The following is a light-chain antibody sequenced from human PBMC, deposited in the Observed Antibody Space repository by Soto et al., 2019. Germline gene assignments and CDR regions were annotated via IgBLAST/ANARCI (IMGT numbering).Light chain of an antibody. CDR1: SSDVGGYNY. CDR3: SSYTNRNTVV. V-gene: IGLV2-14*03. CDR2: DVT. Sequence: QSVLTQPASVSGSPGQSITIFCTGTSSDVGGYNYVSWYQQRPGKPPKLMIYDVTNRPSGVSNRFSGSKSGSTASLTISWLHAEDEGDYYCSSYTNRNTVVFGGGTQLTVL. J-gene: IGLJ3*02.